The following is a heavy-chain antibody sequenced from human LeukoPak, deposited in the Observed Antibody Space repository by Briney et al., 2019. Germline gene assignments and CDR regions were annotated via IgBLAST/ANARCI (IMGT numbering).Heavy chain of an antibody. CDR3: AREEGDYYGSGSYSIH. D-gene: IGHD3-10*01. CDR1: GYTFTGYY. V-gene: IGHV1-2*02. CDR2: INPNSGGT. J-gene: IGHJ4*02. Sequence: GASVKVSCKASGYTFTGYYMHWVRQAPGQGLEWMGWINPNSGGTNYAQKFQGRVTMTRDTSISTAYMELSRLRSDDTAVYYCAREEGDYYGSGSYSIHWGQGTLVTVSS.